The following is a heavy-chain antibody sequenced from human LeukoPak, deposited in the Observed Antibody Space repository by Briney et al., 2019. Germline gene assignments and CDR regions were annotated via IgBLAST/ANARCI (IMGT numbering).Heavy chain of an antibody. CDR2: ISWNSGSV. Sequence: GRSLRLSCAASGFTFDDYAMHWVRQAPGKGLEWVSGISWNSGSVGYVDSVKGRFTISRDNAKNSLYLQMNSPRAEDTAVYYCATVGGSYSPVDYWGQGTLVTVSS. J-gene: IGHJ4*02. CDR1: GFTFDDYA. D-gene: IGHD1-26*01. CDR3: ATVGGSYSPVDY. V-gene: IGHV3-9*01.